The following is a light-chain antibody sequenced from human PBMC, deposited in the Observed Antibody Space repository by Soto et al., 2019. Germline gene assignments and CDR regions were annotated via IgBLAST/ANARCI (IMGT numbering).Light chain of an antibody. CDR2: GAS. Sequence: EIVMTQSPATLSLSPGERATLSCRASESTNNYLAWYQQKPGQAPRLLIDGASTRAAGIPPRFSGSGSGTEFTLTISSLQYEDFAVYYCQQYNKWTLTFGGGTKVDIK. CDR3: QQYNKWTLT. V-gene: IGKV3-15*01. J-gene: IGKJ4*01. CDR1: ESTNNY.